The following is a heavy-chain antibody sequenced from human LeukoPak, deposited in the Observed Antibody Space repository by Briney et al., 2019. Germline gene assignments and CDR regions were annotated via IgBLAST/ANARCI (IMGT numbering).Heavy chain of an antibody. V-gene: IGHV3-30*02. J-gene: IGHJ4*02. D-gene: IGHD3-10*01. Sequence: GGALRLSCAASGFTFSSYGMHWVRQAPGKGLEWVAFIRYDGSNKYYADSVKGRFTISRDNSKNTLYLQMNSLRAEDTAVYYCAKVSGLLWFGELLPDGNWGQGTLVTVSS. CDR2: IRYDGSNK. CDR3: AKVSGLLWFGELLPDGN. CDR1: GFTFSSYG.